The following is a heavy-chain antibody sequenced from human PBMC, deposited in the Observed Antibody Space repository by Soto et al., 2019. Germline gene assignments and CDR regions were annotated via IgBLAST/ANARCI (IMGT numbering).Heavy chain of an antibody. Sequence: PSETLSLTCTVSGDSISSYSWSWIRQPPGKGLEWIGYIYYSGSTNYNPSLKSRVTISVDTSKNQFSLKRSSVTAADTAVYYCARGYCGGDCYRKTYYFDYWGQGTLVTVSS. D-gene: IGHD2-21*02. J-gene: IGHJ4*02. CDR2: IYYSGST. V-gene: IGHV4-59*13. CDR3: ARGYCGGDCYRKTYYFDY. CDR1: GDSISSYS.